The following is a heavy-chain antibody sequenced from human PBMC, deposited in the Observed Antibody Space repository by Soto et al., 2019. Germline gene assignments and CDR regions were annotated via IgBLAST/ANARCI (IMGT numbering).Heavy chain of an antibody. CDR2: INPNSGGT. J-gene: IGHJ4*02. CDR3: ARVKIPNLWVNTVGFDY. V-gene: IGHV1-2*02. D-gene: IGHD2-8*02. Sequence: GASVKVSCKASGYTFTGHYMHWVRQAPGQGLEWMGWINPNSGGTNYAQKFQGRVTMTRDTSISTAYMELSRLRSDDTAVYYCARVKIPNLWVNTVGFDYWGQGTLVTSP. CDR1: GYTFTGHY.